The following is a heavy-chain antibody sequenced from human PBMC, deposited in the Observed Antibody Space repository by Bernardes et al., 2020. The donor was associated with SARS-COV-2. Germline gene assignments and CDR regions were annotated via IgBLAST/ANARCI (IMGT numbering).Heavy chain of an antibody. V-gene: IGHV1-2*02. J-gene: IGHJ4*02. CDR2: INPVSGDT. Sequence: ASVKVSCKASGYTLKNHFMHWVRQAPGQGLEWMGWINPVSGDTKYAQKFQGRVTMTGDTSVSTAYMELSSLRSNDTAVYYCAREVELVPASYYMDQWGQGTLVTVSS. CDR1: GYTLKNHF. CDR3: AREVELVPASYYMDQ. D-gene: IGHD2-2*01.